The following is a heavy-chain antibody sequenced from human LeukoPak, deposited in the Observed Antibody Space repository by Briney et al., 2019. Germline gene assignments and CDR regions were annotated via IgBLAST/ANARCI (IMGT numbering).Heavy chain of an antibody. CDR2: INPSGGST. J-gene: IGHJ3*02. V-gene: IGHV1-46*01. D-gene: IGHD6-19*01. CDR3: ARDGLGIAVAGTLIYDAFDI. CDR1: GYTFTSYY. Sequence: ASVKVSCKASGYTFTSYYMHWVRQAPGQGLEWMGIINPSGGSTSYAQKFQGRVTMTRDMSTSTVYMELCSLRSEDTAVYYCARDGLGIAVAGTLIYDAFDIWGQGTMVTVSS.